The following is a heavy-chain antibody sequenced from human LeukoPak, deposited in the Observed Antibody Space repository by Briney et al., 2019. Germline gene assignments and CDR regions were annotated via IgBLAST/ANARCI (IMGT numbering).Heavy chain of an antibody. CDR2: IYSGGST. V-gene: IGHV3-66*02. D-gene: IGHD2-2*01. J-gene: IGHJ4*02. CDR1: EFSVGSNY. CDR3: ARDGDIVVVPAATSYYFDY. Sequence: PGGSLRLSCAASEFSVGSNYMTWVRQAPGKGLEWVSLIYSGGSTYYADSVKGRFTISRDNSKNTLYLQMNSLRAEDTAVYYCARDGDIVVVPAATSYYFDYWGQGTLVTVSS.